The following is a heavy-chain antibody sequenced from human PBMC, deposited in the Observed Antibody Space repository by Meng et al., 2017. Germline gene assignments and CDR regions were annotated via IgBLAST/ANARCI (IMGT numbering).Heavy chain of an antibody. J-gene: IGHJ2*01. CDR3: AGVTLRFRGYYWYFDL. D-gene: IGHD3-22*01. CDR2: INWNGGST. Sequence: GGSLRLSCAASGFTFDDYGMSWVRQAPGKGLEWVSGINWNGGSTGYADSVKGRFTISRDNAKNSLYLQMNSLRAEDTALYYCAGVTLRFRGYYWYFDLWGHGTLVTVSS. V-gene: IGHV3-20*04. CDR1: GFTFDDYG.